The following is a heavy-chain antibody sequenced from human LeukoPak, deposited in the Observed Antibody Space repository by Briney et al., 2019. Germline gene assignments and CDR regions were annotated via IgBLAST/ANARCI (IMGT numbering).Heavy chain of an antibody. CDR2: ISGGGGST. Sequence: PGGSLRLSCAASRFTFSSYAMSWVRQAPGRGLEWVSTISGGGGSTYYSDSVKGRFTISRDNSKNTLYLQMNSLRAEDTAVYYCAKDRSTYYYDSRTPDYWGQGTLVTVSS. CDR3: AKDRSTYYYDSRTPDY. D-gene: IGHD3-22*01. V-gene: IGHV3-23*01. J-gene: IGHJ4*02. CDR1: RFTFSSYA.